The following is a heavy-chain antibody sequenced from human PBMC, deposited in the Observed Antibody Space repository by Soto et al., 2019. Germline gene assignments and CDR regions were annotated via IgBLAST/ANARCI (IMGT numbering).Heavy chain of an antibody. V-gene: IGHV4-39*01. CDR1: GASISSTISY. Sequence: QPQLQESGPGLVKPSETLSLTCTVSGASISSTISYWGWIRQPPGGGLAWIGSIYYNGNTYYNPSRKRWSPLSVATFKIHCSLCLRAVTAAHTAVYSCARHRTGLWFGDGPDHWGQGTLVTVSS. CDR2: IYYNGNT. D-gene: IGHD3-10*01. J-gene: IGHJ4*02. CDR3: ARHRTGLWFGDGPDH.